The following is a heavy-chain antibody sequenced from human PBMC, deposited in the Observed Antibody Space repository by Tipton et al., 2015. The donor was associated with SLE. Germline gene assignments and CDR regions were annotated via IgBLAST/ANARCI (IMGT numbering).Heavy chain of an antibody. CDR2: INPYNDNT. J-gene: IGHJ6*03. V-gene: IGHV1-18*01. CDR1: GYIFSTYG. Sequence: QLVQSGAEVKKSGASVKVSCRASGYIFSTYGISWVRQAPGQGLEWMGWINPYNDNTDYVELLQGRVTMTTDTSTGTAYMELTSLNSDDTAIYYCARHPVAGYTYYMDVWGTGTTVTVSS. D-gene: IGHD5-24*01. CDR3: ARHPVAGYTYYMDV.